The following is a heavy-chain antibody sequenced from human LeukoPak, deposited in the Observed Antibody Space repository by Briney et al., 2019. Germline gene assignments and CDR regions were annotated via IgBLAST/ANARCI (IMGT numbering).Heavy chain of an antibody. CDR2: ISAYNGNT. CDR3: ARVPSIGDSSGYSDWFDP. CDR1: GYTFTSYG. Sequence: ASVKVSCKASGYTFTSYGISWVRQAPGQGLEWMGWISAYNGNTNYAQKLQGRVTTTTDTSTSTAYMELRSLRSDDTAVYYCARVPSIGDSSGYSDWFDPWGQGTLVTVSS. J-gene: IGHJ5*02. D-gene: IGHD3-22*01. V-gene: IGHV1-18*01.